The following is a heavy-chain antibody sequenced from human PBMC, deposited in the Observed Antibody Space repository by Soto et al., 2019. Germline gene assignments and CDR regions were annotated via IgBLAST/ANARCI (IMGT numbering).Heavy chain of an antibody. D-gene: IGHD3-16*01. CDR1: GYTFTNYG. V-gene: IGHV1-18*01. Sequence: QVQLVQSGVEVKKPGASVKVSCNTMGYTFTNYGLSWVRQAPGEGLEWLGWISAYNGHTKYAQKVQDRVTLTTDTSASTAYLELRSLRSDGTAVYYCVRGDGGYFDQWGQGTLVLVSS. CDR2: ISAYNGHT. CDR3: VRGDGGYFDQ. J-gene: IGHJ4*02.